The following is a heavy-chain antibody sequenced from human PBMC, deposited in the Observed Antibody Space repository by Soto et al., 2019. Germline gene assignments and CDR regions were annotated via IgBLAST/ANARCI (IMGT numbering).Heavy chain of an antibody. Sequence: QVQLVQSGAELKKPGASVKVSCKASGYTFSNYDMNWVRQATGQGPEWIGWVNPNNGDTGYAQKFQGRVTLTTEISTAPAYMALTSLRSEDTAIYYCAKVSRRGSAIDFDYWGQGTLITVSS. V-gene: IGHV1-8*01. D-gene: IGHD3-10*01. J-gene: IGHJ4*02. CDR1: GYTFSNYD. CDR2: VNPNNGDT. CDR3: AKVSRRGSAIDFDY.